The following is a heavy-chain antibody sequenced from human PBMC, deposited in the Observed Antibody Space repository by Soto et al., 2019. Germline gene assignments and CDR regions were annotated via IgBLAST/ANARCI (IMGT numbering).Heavy chain of an antibody. CDR2: IIPILGIA. CDR3: ARGPVVVPAATRSDY. CDR1: GGTFSSYT. J-gene: IGHJ4*02. V-gene: IGHV1-69*02. D-gene: IGHD2-2*01. Sequence: ASVKVSCKASGGTFSSYTISWVRQAPGQGLEWMGRIIPILGIANYAQKFQGRVTITADKSTSTAYMELSSLRSEDTAVYYCARGPVVVPAATRSDYWGQGTLVTVSS.